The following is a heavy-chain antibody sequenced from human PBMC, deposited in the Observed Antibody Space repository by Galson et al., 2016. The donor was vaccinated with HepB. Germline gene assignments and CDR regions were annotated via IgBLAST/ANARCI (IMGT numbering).Heavy chain of an antibody. D-gene: IGHD3-3*01. CDR3: AYHSRSSPITIFAVVISPFDP. V-gene: IGHV3-48*04. CDR2: ITSSSDTM. CDR1: GFIFSVYN. J-gene: IGHJ5*02. Sequence: SLRLSCAASGFIFSVYNMNWARQAPGKGLEWIAWITSSSDTMYYADSVKGRFTISRDNAKNSLYLQMNSLRAEDTAVYYCAYHSRSSPITIFAVVISPFDPWGQGTLVTVSS.